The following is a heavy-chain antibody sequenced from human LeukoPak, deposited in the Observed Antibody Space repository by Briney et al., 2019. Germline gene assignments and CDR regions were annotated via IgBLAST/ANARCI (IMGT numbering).Heavy chain of an antibody. CDR2: ISGSGGST. D-gene: IGHD2-21*02. CDR3: AKDRAYCGGDCYPGSDFDY. Sequence: GGSLRLSCAASGFTFSSYAMSWARQAPGKGLEWVSAISGSGGSTHYADSVKGRFTISRDNSKNTLYLQMNSLRAEDTAVYYCAKDRAYCGGDCYPGSDFDYWGQGTLVTVSS. J-gene: IGHJ4*02. CDR1: GFTFSSYA. V-gene: IGHV3-23*01.